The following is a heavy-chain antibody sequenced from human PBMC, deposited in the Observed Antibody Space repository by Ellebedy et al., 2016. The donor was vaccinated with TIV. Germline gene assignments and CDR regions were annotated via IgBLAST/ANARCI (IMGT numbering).Heavy chain of an antibody. J-gene: IGHJ4*02. CDR3: AKGVGGIQLWPSLLDY. V-gene: IGHV3-30*18. CDR2: ISYDGSNK. D-gene: IGHD5-18*01. CDR1: GFTFSSYG. Sequence: GESLKISCAVSGFTFSSYGMHWVRQAPGKGLEWVAVISYDGSNKYYADSVKGRFTISRDNSKNTLYLQMNSLRAEDTAVYYCAKGVGGIQLWPSLLDYWGQGTLVTVSS.